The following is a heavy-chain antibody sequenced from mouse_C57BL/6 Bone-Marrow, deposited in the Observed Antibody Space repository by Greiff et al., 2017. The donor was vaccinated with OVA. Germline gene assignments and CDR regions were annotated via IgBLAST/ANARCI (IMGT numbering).Heavy chain of an antibody. CDR3: ARGYDYDRGFAY. CDR1: GYSITSGYY. J-gene: IGHJ3*01. CDR2: ISYDGSN. Sequence: EVKLQESGPGLVKPSQSLSLTCSVTGYSITSGYYWNWIRQFPGNKLEWMGYISYDGSNNYNPSLKNRISITRDTSKNQFFLKLNSVTTEDTATYYCARGYDYDRGFAYWGQGTLVTVSA. D-gene: IGHD2-4*01. V-gene: IGHV3-6*01.